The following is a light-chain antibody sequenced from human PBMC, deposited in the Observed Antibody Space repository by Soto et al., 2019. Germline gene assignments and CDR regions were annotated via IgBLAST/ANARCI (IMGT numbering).Light chain of an antibody. CDR1: SSDVGGFHF. CDR3: CSYAGSFTFV. Sequence: QSVLTQPRSVSGSPGQSVNISCTGTSSDVGGFHFVSWYQQHPGGAPKLIIFDVNARPSGVPDRFSGSKSGNTASLTISGLQADDEADYYCCSYAGSFTFVFGGGTKVTVL. J-gene: IGLJ2*01. CDR2: DVN. V-gene: IGLV2-11*01.